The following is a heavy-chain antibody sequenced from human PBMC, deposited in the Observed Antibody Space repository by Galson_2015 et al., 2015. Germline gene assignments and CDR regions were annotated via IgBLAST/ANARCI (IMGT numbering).Heavy chain of an antibody. CDR3: ARSPSVTPGYEYGMDV. J-gene: IGHJ6*02. CDR2: IDSSSSYI. D-gene: IGHD4-11*01. V-gene: IGHV3-21*01. CDR1: GFTFSSYS. Sequence: SLRLSCAASGFTFSSYSMNWFRQAPGKGLEWVSSIDSSSSYIYYADSVKGRFTISRDNAKNSLYLQMNSLRAEDTAVYYCARSPSVTPGYEYGMDVWGQGTTVTVSS.